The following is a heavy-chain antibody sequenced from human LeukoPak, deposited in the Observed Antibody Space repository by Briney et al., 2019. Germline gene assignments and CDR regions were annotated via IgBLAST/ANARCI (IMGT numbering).Heavy chain of an antibody. J-gene: IGHJ1*01. CDR1: GVTSRDAC. V-gene: IGHV3-15*01. Sequence: PGGSLRPSSAASGVTSRDACITGVRHAPGKGMEWGGRIRSKTDGGTTDSPVSVDGTFNMSRTDTKNTRYLQMSCLQTADTAVYCCGKHFYGVVSIQQWGQGTLVTVSS. CDR3: GKHFYGVVSIQQ. CDR2: IRSKTDGGTT. D-gene: IGHD3-3*01.